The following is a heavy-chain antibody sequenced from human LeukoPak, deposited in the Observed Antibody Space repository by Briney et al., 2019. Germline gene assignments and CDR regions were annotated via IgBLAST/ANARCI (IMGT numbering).Heavy chain of an antibody. V-gene: IGHV3-21*01. D-gene: IGHD2-15*01. CDR3: ARDGYCSGGSCYYIYYYYYGMDV. Sequence: PGGSLRLPCAASGFTFSSYSMNWVRQAPGKGLEWVSSISSSSSYIYYADSVKGRFTISRDNAKNSLYLQMNSLRAEDTAVYYCARDGYCSGGSCYYIYYYYYGMDVWGQGTTVTVSS. CDR2: ISSSSSYI. CDR1: GFTFSSYS. J-gene: IGHJ6*02.